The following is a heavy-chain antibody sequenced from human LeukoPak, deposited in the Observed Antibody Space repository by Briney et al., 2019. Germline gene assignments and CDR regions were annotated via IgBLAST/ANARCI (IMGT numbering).Heavy chain of an antibody. J-gene: IGHJ4*02. V-gene: IGHV3-48*04. CDR2: ITNSGNSK. CDR1: EFTFSSYS. Sequence: GGSLRLSCAASEFTFSSYSMNWVRQAPGKGLEWVSYITNSGNSKSYADSVKGRFTISRDNAKNSLDLQMNSLRAEGTAVYYCAINPPAGCSGGSCPLDYWGQGTLVTVSS. D-gene: IGHD2-15*01. CDR3: AINPPAGCSGGSCPLDY.